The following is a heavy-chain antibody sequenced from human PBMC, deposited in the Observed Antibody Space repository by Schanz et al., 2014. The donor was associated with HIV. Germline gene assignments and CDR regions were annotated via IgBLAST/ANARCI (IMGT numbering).Heavy chain of an antibody. CDR2: VRHDGGAT. D-gene: IGHD1-1*01. CDR1: GFTFSDFS. CDR3: AKERRERWLPGRGGLDV. V-gene: IGHV3-23*04. Sequence: VQLVESGGGLVQTGGSLRLSCVASGFTFSDFSMNWVRRAPGKGLEWISAVRHDGGATYYADSVKGRFTISRDNSKSILYLQMSSLRREDTAVYYCAKERRERWLPGRGGLDVWGQGTTVAVSS. J-gene: IGHJ6*02.